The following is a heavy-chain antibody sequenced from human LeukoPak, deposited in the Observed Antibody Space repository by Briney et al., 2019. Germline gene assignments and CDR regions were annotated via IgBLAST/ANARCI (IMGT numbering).Heavy chain of an antibody. J-gene: IGHJ4*02. D-gene: IGHD5-18*01. CDR1: GFTLSSYT. CDR2: MGTSGSI. V-gene: IGHV3-48*02. Sequence: GGSLRLSCAASGFTLSSYTMNWVRQAPGKGLEWVSYMGTSGSISYTDSVKGRFTISRDSAKNSLYLQMNSLRDGDTAVYYCARMIDYNYGYAFDYWGQGTLVTVSS. CDR3: ARMIDYNYGYAFDY.